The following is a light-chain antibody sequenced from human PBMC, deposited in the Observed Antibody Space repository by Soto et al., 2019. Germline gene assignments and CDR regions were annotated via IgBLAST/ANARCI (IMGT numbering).Light chain of an antibody. J-gene: IGLJ2*01. CDR2: STN. Sequence: QAVVTQEPSFSVSPGGTVTLTCGLSSGSVSTSYYPSWYQQTPGQAPRTLIYSTNTRSSGVPDRFSGSILGNKAALTITGGPADDESDYYCVLYMGSGLSVFGGGTKLTVL. V-gene: IGLV8-61*01. CDR1: SGSVSTSYY. CDR3: VLYMGSGLSV.